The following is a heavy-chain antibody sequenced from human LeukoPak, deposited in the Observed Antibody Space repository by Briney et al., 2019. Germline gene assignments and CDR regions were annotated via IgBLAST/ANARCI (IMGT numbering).Heavy chain of an antibody. J-gene: IGHJ4*02. V-gene: IGHV3-53*01. CDR2: IHSGGTT. Sequence: GGSLRLSCAASGFIVSSNFMSWVRQAPGKGLECVSLIHSGGTTYYADSVKGRFTISRDDSKNTLHLQMNSLRAEDTAVYYCATGRGDYWGQGTLVTVSS. CDR3: ATGRGDY. D-gene: IGHD3-16*01. CDR1: GFIVSSNF.